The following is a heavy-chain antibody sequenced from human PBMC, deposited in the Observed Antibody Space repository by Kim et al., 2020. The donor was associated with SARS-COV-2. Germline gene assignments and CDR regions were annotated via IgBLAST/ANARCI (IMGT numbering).Heavy chain of an antibody. Sequence: SETLSLTCAVYGGSFSGYYWSWIRQPPGKGLEWIWEINHSGSTNYNPSLKSRVTISVDTSKNQFSLKLSSVTAADTAVYYCARDATGTTPFDYWGQGTLVTVSS. V-gene: IGHV4-34*01. CDR3: ARDATGTTPFDY. J-gene: IGHJ4*02. CDR2: INHSGST. D-gene: IGHD1-1*01. CDR1: GGSFSGYY.